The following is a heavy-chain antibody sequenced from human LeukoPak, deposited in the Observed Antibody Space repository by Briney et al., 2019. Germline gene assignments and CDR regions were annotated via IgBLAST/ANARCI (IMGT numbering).Heavy chain of an antibody. CDR1: GFSFTAYW. V-gene: IGHV3-7*01. D-gene: IGHD1-26*01. CDR3: ASGSQDYYYYMDV. CDR2: IKQDGDEN. J-gene: IGHJ6*03. Sequence: GGSLRLSCAASGFSFTAYWMSWVRQAPGKGLEWVANIKQDGDENYYVDSVMGRFTISRDNAKNSLYLQMNSLRAEDTAVYYCASGSQDYYYYMDVWGKGTTVTVSS.